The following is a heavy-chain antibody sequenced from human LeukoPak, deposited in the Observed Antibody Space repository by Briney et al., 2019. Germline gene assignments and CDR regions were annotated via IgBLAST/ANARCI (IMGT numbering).Heavy chain of an antibody. CDR1: GFTFDDYA. V-gene: IGHV3-49*03. J-gene: IGHJ4*02. D-gene: IGHD3-3*01. CDR3: TRGSDTIFGVARDGFDS. Sequence: GSLRLSCAASGFTFDDYAMSWFRQAPGKGLEWVGFIRGKPYGETTEYAASVQGRFTISRDDSESTTYLQLNSLKTEDTAVYYCTRGSDTIFGVARDGFDSWGQGTLVTVSS. CDR2: IRGKPYGETT.